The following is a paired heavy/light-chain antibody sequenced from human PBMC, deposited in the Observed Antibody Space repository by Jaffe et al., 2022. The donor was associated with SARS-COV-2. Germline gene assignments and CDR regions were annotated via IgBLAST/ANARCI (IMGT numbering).Heavy chain of an antibody. Sequence: QVQLVQSGAEVKKPGASVKVSCKASGYTFTSYGISWVRQAPGQGLEWMGWISAYNGNTNYAQKLQGRVTMTTDTSTSTAYMELRSLRSDDTAVYYCARDPDYGVLLWFGELLQRGHWFDPWGQGTLVTVSS. J-gene: IGHJ5*02. CDR2: ISAYNGNT. CDR1: GYTFTSYG. V-gene: IGHV1-18*01. CDR3: ARDPDYGVLLWFGELLQRGHWFDP. D-gene: IGHD3-10*01.
Light chain of an antibody. J-gene: IGKJ4*01. CDR1: QSVSSSY. Sequence: EIVLTQSPGTLSLSPGERATLSCRASQSVSSSYLAWYQQKPGQAPRLLIYGASSRATGIPDRFSGSGSGTDFTLTISRLEPEDFAVYYCQQYGSSPTFGGGTKVEIK. CDR2: GAS. CDR3: QQYGSSPT. V-gene: IGKV3-20*01.